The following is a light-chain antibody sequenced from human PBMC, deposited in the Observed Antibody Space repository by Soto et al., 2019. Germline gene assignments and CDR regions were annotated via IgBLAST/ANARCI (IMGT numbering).Light chain of an antibody. CDR3: QQYNSYPWT. CDR2: DAS. CDR1: QSISNW. J-gene: IGKJ1*01. V-gene: IGKV1-5*01. Sequence: DIQMTQSPSTLSASVGDRVTITCRASQSISNWLAWYQQKPGKAPKFLIYDASSLESGVPSRFSGSGSGTEFTLTISSLQPHDFATYYCQQYNSYPWTFGQGTKVEIK.